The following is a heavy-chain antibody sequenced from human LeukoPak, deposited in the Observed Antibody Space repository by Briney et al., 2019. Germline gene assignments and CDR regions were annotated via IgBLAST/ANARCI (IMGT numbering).Heavy chain of an antibody. CDR2: INHSGST. D-gene: IGHD3-10*01. CDR1: GGSFSGYY. CDR3: ARTIGGLLWFGEFNWFDP. J-gene: IGHJ5*02. Sequence: SETLSLTCAVYGGSFSGYYWSWIRQPPGKGLEWIGEINHSGSTNYNPSLKSRVTISVDTSKNQFSLKLSSVTAADTAVYYCARTIGGLLWFGEFNWFDPWGQGTLVTVSS. V-gene: IGHV4-34*01.